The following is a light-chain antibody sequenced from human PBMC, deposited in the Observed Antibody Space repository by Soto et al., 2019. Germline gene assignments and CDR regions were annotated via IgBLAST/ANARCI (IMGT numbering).Light chain of an antibody. V-gene: IGLV2-14*03. CDR2: DVS. CDR3: SSYAATNTVL. CDR1: SSDIGAFNY. J-gene: IGLJ2*01. Sequence: QSALAQPASVSGSPGQSITISCTGTSSDIGAFNYVSWYQQHPGDAPKLLIFDVSDRPSGISVRFSASKSGNTASLTISGLQTEEEAHYFCSSYAATNTVLFGGGTKVTVL.